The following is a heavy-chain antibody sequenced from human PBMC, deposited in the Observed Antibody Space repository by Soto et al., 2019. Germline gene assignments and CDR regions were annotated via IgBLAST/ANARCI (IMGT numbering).Heavy chain of an antibody. CDR2: ISSSGSTI. Sequence: PGGSLRLSCAASGFTFSSYEMNWVRQAPGKGLEWVSYISSSGSTIYYADSVKGRFTISRDNAKNSLYLQMNSLRAEDTAVYYCASRYYDFWSGASGYYYGMDVWGQGTTVTVSS. J-gene: IGHJ6*02. V-gene: IGHV3-48*03. CDR3: ASRYYDFWSGASGYYYGMDV. D-gene: IGHD3-3*01. CDR1: GFTFSSYE.